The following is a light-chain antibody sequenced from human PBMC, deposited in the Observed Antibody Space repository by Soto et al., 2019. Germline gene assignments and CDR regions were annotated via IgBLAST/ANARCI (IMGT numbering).Light chain of an antibody. CDR3: CSYAGSATYV. V-gene: IGLV2-23*02. CDR1: RSDVGSYIL. Sequence: QPVLTQPASVSGSPGQSITISCTGTRSDVGSYILVSWYQQLPGKAPKVLVYEVSKRPSGVSDRFSGSKSGNTASLTISELQAEDEADYYCCSYAGSATYVFGTGTKVTVL. J-gene: IGLJ1*01. CDR2: EVS.